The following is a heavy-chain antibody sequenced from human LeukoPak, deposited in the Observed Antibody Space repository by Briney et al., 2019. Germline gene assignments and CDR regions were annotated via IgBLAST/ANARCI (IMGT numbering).Heavy chain of an antibody. Sequence: SETLSLTCTVSGGSITSTGYYWGWIRQPPGKELEWIGIIYYSGSTYYNPSLKSRVTISVDTSKNQFSLKLSSVTAADTAVYYCARMDGFDPWGQGTLVTVSS. CDR1: GGSITSTGYY. CDR2: IYYSGST. D-gene: IGHD2-2*03. V-gene: IGHV4-39*01. J-gene: IGHJ5*02. CDR3: ARMDGFDP.